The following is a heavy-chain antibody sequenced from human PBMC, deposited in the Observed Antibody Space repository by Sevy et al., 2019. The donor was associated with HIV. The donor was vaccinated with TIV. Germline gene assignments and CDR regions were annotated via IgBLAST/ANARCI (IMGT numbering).Heavy chain of an antibody. CDR2: LYYSGIT. J-gene: IGHJ4*02. Sequence: PETLSLTCTVSGGSISSYYWSWIRQPPGKGLEWIGYLYYSGITIYNPSLKSRVTISGDTSKNQFSLKLSSVTAADTAVYYCARGLAYYFNYWGQGTLVTVSS. V-gene: IGHV4-59*01. D-gene: IGHD5-12*01. CDR1: GGSISSYY. CDR3: ARGLAYYFNY.